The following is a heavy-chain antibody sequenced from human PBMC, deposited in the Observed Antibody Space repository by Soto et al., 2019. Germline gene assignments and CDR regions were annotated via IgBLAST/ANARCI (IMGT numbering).Heavy chain of an antibody. CDR3: ATSVPRFITGTHPVFDY. D-gene: IGHD1-20*01. CDR2: IYYSGST. J-gene: IGHJ4*02. V-gene: IGHV4-39*01. CDR1: GGPISSSSYY. Sequence: SETLSLTCTVSGGPISSSSYYWGWIRQPPGKGLEWIGSIYYSGSTYYNPSLKSRVTISVDTSKNQFSLKLSSVTAADTAVYYCATSVPRFITGTHPVFDYWGQGTLVTVSS.